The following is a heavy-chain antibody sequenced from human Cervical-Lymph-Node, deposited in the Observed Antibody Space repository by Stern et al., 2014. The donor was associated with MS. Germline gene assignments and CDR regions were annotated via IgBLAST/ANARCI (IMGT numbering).Heavy chain of an antibody. CDR1: GFTFSSYA. CDR2: ISYDGSNK. V-gene: IGHV3-30-3*01. CDR3: AREYYYDGMDV. D-gene: IGHD3-22*01. Sequence: VQLVESGGGVVQPGRSLRLSCAASGFTFSSYAMHWVRQAPGKGLEWVAVISYDGSNKYYADSVKGRFTISRDNSKNTLYLQMNSLRAEDTAVYYCAREYYYDGMDVWGQGTTVTVSS. J-gene: IGHJ6*02.